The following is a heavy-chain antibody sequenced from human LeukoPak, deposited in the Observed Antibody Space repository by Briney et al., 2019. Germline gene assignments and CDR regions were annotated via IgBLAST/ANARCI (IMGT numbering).Heavy chain of an antibody. V-gene: IGHV3-23*01. Sequence: PGGSLRLSCAASGFTFSSYAMSWVRQAPGKGLEWVSAISGSGGSTYYADSEKGRFTISRDNSKNTLYLQMNSLRAEDTAVYYCANSVDLAYCGGDCPDAFDIWGQGTMVTVSS. J-gene: IGHJ3*02. CDR3: ANSVDLAYCGGDCPDAFDI. CDR2: ISGSGGST. CDR1: GFTFSSYA. D-gene: IGHD2-21*02.